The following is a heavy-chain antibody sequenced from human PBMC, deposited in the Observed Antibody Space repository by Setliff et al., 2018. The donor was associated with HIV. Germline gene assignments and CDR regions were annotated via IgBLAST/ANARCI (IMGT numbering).Heavy chain of an antibody. J-gene: IGHJ1*01. Sequence: LSLTCTVSGGSISRGAYYWSWIRQHPGLGLEWIGYISYSGTAYYNPSLKSRVTISVDTSKNQFSLKLSSVTAADTSVYYCARGPPPTYDILTGYFVAEYFQQWGQGTLVTVSS. CDR3: ARGPPPTYDILTGYFVAEYFQQ. CDR2: ISYSGTA. CDR1: GGSISRGAYY. V-gene: IGHV4-31*03. D-gene: IGHD3-9*01.